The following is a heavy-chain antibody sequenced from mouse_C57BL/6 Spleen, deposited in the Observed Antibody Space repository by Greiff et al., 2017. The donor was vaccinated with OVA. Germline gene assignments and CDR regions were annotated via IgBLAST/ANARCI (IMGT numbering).Heavy chain of an antibody. J-gene: IGHJ2*01. CDR3: ARALTTVVAPSPYFDY. Sequence: VQLHQPGAELVKPGASVKMSCKASGYTFTSYWITWVKQRPGQGLEWIGDIYPGSGSTNYNEKFKSKATLTVDTSSSTAYMQLSSLTSEDSAVYYCARALTTVVAPSPYFDYWGQGTTLTVSS. CDR2: IYPGSGST. D-gene: IGHD1-1*01. CDR1: GYTFTSYW. V-gene: IGHV1-55*01.